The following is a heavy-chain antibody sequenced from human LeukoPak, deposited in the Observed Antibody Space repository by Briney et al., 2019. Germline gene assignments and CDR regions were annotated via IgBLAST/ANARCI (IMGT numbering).Heavy chain of an antibody. CDR3: TTDWFCGGDCPPPYFDY. J-gene: IGHJ4*02. CDR2: IKSKTDGGTT. V-gene: IGHV3-15*01. D-gene: IGHD2-21*02. CDR1: GFTFSNAW. Sequence: PGGSLRLSCAASGFTFSNAWMSWARQAPGKGLEWVGRIKSKTDGGTTDYAAPVKGRFTISRDDSKNTLYLQMNSLKTEDTAVYYCTTDWFCGGDCPPPYFDYWGQGTLVTVSS.